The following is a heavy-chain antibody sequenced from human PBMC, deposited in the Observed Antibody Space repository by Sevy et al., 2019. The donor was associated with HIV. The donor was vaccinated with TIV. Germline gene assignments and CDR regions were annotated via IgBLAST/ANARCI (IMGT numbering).Heavy chain of an antibody. J-gene: IGHJ3*02. Sequence: GGSLRLSCAASGFTFSSYAMSWVRQAPGKGLEWVSAISGSGGSTYYADSVKGRFTISRDNSKNTLYLQMNSLRAEGTAVYYCAKALYETDAFDIWGQGTMVTVSS. CDR3: AKALYETDAFDI. D-gene: IGHD3-22*01. V-gene: IGHV3-23*01. CDR1: GFTFSSYA. CDR2: ISGSGGST.